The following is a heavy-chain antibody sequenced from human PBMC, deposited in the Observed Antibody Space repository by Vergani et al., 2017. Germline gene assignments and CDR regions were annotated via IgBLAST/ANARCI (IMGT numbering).Heavy chain of an antibody. V-gene: IGHV1-69*02. CDR2: IIPILGIA. D-gene: IGHD3-22*01. J-gene: IGHJ6*02. Sequence: QVQLVQSGAEVKKPGSSVKVSCKASGGTFSSYTISWVRQAPGQGLEWMGRIIPILGIANYAQKFQGRVTITADKSTSTAYMELSSLRSEDTAVYYCARSLNHYYYDSSGYYTVDYYYGMDVWGQGTTVTVSS. CDR3: ARSLNHYYYDSSGYYTVDYYYGMDV. CDR1: GGTFSSYT.